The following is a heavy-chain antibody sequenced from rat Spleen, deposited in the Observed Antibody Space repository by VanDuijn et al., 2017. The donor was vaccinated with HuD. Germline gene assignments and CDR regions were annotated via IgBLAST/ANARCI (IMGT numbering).Heavy chain of an antibody. CDR2: ITNTGGST. Sequence: EVQLVESGGGLVQPGRSLKLSCVASGFTFNNYWMTWIRQAPGKGLEWVASITNTGGSTYYPDSVKGRFTISRDNAKSTLYLQMNSLRSEDTATYYCTTAYTYYGYSHYFDYWGQGVMVTVSS. D-gene: IGHD1-9*01. CDR3: TTAYTYYGYSHYFDY. J-gene: IGHJ2*01. CDR1: GFTFNNYW. V-gene: IGHV5-31*01.